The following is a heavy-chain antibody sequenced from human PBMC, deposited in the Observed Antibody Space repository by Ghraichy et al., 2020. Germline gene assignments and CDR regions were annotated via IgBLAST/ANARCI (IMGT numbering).Heavy chain of an antibody. Sequence: SQTLSLTCAISGDSVSSDSAAWNWIRQSPSRGLEWLGRTYYRSKWYTDYAVSVKSRITINPDTSKNRFSLLLNSVTPEDTAVYYCAREYSSSSHGMDVWGQGTTVTVSS. CDR1: GDSVSSDSAA. V-gene: IGHV6-1*01. CDR3: AREYSSSSHGMDV. D-gene: IGHD6-6*01. CDR2: TYYRSKWYT. J-gene: IGHJ6*02.